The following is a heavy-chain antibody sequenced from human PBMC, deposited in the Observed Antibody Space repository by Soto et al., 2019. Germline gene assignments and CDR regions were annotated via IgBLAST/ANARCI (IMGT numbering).Heavy chain of an antibody. Sequence: PSETLSLTCTVSGGSISSGGYYWSWIRQHPGTGLEWIGHIPYSGSTYYNTSLKSRVTISVDTSRNQFSLIVNSVTAADMAVYYCAASRVTCGGFNYYGMDVWGQGTTVTVSS. CDR2: IPYSGST. V-gene: IGHV4-31*03. J-gene: IGHJ6*02. CDR1: GGSISSGGYY. D-gene: IGHD5-12*01. CDR3: AASRVTCGGFNYYGMDV.